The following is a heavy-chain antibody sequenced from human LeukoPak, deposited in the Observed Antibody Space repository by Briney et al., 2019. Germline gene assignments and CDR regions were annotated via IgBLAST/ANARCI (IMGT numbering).Heavy chain of an antibody. CDR2: INHSGST. CDR1: GGSFSGYY. CDR3: ARTSIYYDSSGYRS. V-gene: IGHV4-34*01. J-gene: IGHJ5*02. Sequence: SENLSLTCAVYGGSFSGYYWSWIRQPPGKGLEWIGEINHSGSTNYNPSLKSRVTISVDTSKNQFSLKLSSVTAADTAVYYCARTSIYYDSSGYRSWGQGTLVTVSS. D-gene: IGHD3-22*01.